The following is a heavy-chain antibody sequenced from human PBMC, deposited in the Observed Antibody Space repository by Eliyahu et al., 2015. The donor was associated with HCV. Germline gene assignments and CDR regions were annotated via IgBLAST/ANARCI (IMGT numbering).Heavy chain of an antibody. Sequence: EVRLVESGGGLAKXEGSLRLTXGASAFSFSXVWVSWVRQVPGKGLEWVGRVRTKTDGEATDYAAPVKGRFIVSRDDLRNTIYLQMNSLKTEDTGVYFCATGTAGAFTIWGQGTRVIVPS. J-gene: IGHJ3*02. CDR2: VRTKTDGEAT. V-gene: IGHV3-15*01. CDR3: ATGTAGAFTI. CDR1: AFSFSXVW. D-gene: IGHD3-10*01.